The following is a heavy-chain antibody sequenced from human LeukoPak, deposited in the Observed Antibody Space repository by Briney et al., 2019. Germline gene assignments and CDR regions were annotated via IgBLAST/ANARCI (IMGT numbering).Heavy chain of an antibody. Sequence: GGSLRLSCAASGFTFSTYWMHWVRQAPGKGLEWVAVICYDGSNKYYADSVKRRFTISRDNSKHTLYLQMNSLRAEDPAVYYCARGYFGGGRDPGSLGYWGQGTLVTVSS. CDR3: ARGYFGGGRDPGSLGY. D-gene: IGHD3-3*01. CDR1: GFTFSTYW. J-gene: IGHJ4*02. CDR2: ICYDGSNK. V-gene: IGHV3-33*08.